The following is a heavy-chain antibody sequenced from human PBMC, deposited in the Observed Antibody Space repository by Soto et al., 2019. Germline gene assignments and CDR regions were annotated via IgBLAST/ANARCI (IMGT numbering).Heavy chain of an antibody. V-gene: IGHV1-3*01. Sequence: ASVKVSCKASGYTYISYSMHWVRQAPGQRLEWMGWINVGNGNTKYSQNFQGRVTINQDTSASTAYMELSSLTSEDTAVYYCTKVRADYYDSSGPNYWGQGTLVTVSS. CDR2: INVGNGNT. J-gene: IGHJ4*02. CDR3: TKVRADYYDSSGPNY. D-gene: IGHD3-22*01. CDR1: GYTYISYS.